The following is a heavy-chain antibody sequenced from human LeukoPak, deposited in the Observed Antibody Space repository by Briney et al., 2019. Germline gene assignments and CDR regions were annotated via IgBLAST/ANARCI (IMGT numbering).Heavy chain of an antibody. J-gene: IGHJ3*02. CDR1: GFTFSSYS. V-gene: IGHV3-21*01. Sequence: GGSLRLSCAASGFTFSSYSMNWVRQAPGKGLEWVSSISSSSSYIYYADSVKGRFTISRDNAKNSLYLQMNSLRAEDTAVYYCARGSGSAGAFDIWGQGTMVTVSS. D-gene: IGHD1-26*01. CDR2: ISSSSSYI. CDR3: ARGSGSAGAFDI.